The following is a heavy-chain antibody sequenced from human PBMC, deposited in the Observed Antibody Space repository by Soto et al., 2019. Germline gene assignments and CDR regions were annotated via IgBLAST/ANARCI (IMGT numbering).Heavy chain of an antibody. CDR2: VKSEADGGTI. V-gene: IGHV3-15*01. CDR3: TTDRAIAIRPIFDY. D-gene: IGHD6-6*01. J-gene: IGHJ4*02. CDR1: GFTFYKAW. Sequence: PGGSLRLSCASSGFTFYKAWMSWARQAPGKGLEWIGRVKSEADGGTIDYAASVKGRFTISRDISKNTIYLQMNSLEIEDTAVYYCTTDRAIAIRPIFDYWGQGALVTVSS.